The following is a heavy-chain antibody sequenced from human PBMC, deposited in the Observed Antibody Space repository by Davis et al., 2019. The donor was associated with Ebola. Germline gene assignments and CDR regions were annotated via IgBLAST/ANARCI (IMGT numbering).Heavy chain of an antibody. CDR2: LSGASLSL. Sequence: GESLKISCAGSGFIFGNYEMNWVRQAPGKGLEWVSYLSGASLSLYYADSVKGRFTISSDNSKNTLYLQMSSLGAEDTAVYYCARGFGIYYDSSQHAGWFDPWGQGTLVTVSS. CDR3: ARGFGIYYDSSQHAGWFDP. CDR1: GFIFGNYE. J-gene: IGHJ5*02. D-gene: IGHD3-22*01. V-gene: IGHV3-23*01.